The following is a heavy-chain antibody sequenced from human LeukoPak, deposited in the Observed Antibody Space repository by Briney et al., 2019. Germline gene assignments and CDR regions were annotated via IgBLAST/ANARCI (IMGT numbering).Heavy chain of an antibody. CDR1: GYTFTSYG. CDR3: ARDYTDYYDSSGYGWFDP. D-gene: IGHD3-22*01. J-gene: IGHJ5*02. V-gene: IGHV1-18*01. Sequence: ASVKVSCKASGYTFTSYGISWVRQAPGQGLEWMGWISAYNGNTNYAQKLQGRVTMTTDTSTSTAYMELRSLRSDDTAVCYCARDYTDYYDSSGYGWFDPWGQGTLVTVSS. CDR2: ISAYNGNT.